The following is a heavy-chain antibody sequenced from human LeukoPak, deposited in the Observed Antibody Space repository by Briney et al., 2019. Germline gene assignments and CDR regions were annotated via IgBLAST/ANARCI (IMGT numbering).Heavy chain of an antibody. Sequence: ASVKVSCKASGYTFTSYDINWVRQATGQGLEWMGWMNPNSGNTGYAQKFQGRVTMTRDTSTSTVYMELSSLRSEDTAVYYCARGGGPGHVADAFDIWGQGTMVTVSS. CDR1: GYTFTSYD. CDR2: MNPNSGNT. V-gene: IGHV1-8*02. J-gene: IGHJ3*02. D-gene: IGHD3-16*01. CDR3: ARGGGPGHVADAFDI.